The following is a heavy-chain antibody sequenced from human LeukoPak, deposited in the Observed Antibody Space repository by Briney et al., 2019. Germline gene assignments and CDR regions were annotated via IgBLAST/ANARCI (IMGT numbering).Heavy chain of an antibody. D-gene: IGHD3-3*01. J-gene: IGHJ4*02. CDR3: AASPLYDFWSGYNLD. Sequence: ASVKVSCKVSGYTLTELSMHWVRQAPGEGLEWMGGFDPEDGETIYAQKFQGRVTMTEDTSTDTAYMELSSLRSEDTAVYYCAASPLYDFWSGYNLDWGQGTLVTVSS. CDR2: FDPEDGET. CDR1: GYTLTELS. V-gene: IGHV1-24*01.